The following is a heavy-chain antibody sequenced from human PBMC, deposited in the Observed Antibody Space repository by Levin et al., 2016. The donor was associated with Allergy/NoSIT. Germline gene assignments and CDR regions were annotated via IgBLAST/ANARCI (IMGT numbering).Heavy chain of an antibody. Sequence: WIRQPPGKGLEWVSSISSSSSYIYYADSVKGRFTISRDNAKNSLYLQMNSLRAEDTAVYYCARGGYYDILTGYKIDFDYWGQETLVTVSS. V-gene: IGHV3-21*01. CDR2: ISSSSSYI. J-gene: IGHJ4*02. D-gene: IGHD3-9*01. CDR3: ARGGYYDILTGYKIDFDY.